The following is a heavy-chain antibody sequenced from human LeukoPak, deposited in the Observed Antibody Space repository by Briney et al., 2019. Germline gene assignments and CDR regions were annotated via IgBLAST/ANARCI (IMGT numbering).Heavy chain of an antibody. CDR3: ARDGDSSGYYYKRAFDI. CDR2: IYYSGST. D-gene: IGHD3-22*01. CDR1: GGSISSSSYY. V-gene: IGHV4-39*07. J-gene: IGHJ3*02. Sequence: SETLSLTCTVSGGSISSSSYYWGWIRQPPGKGLEWIGSIYYSGSTYYNPSLKSRVTISVDTSKNQFSLKLSSVTAADTAVYYCARDGDSSGYYYKRAFDIWGQGTMVTVSS.